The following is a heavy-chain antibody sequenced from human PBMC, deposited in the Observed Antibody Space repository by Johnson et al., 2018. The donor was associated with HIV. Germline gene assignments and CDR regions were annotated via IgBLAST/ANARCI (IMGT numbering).Heavy chain of an antibody. CDR1: GFTFSNAW. J-gene: IGHJ3*02. CDR2: IKSKTDGGTT. V-gene: IGHV3-15*01. CDR3: TTWSARVSGAFDI. Sequence: VQLVESGGGLVKPGGSLRLSCAASGFTFSNAWMNWVRQAPGKGLEWVGRIKSKTDGGTTDYAATVKGRFTITRDDSKNTLYLQMNSLKTEDTAVYYCTTWSARVSGAFDIWGQGTTVTVSS. D-gene: IGHD3-10*01.